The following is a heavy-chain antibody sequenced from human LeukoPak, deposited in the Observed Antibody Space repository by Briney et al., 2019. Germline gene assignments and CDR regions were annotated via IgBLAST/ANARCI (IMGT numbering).Heavy chain of an antibody. CDR1: GLIFSTYA. D-gene: IGHD4-17*01. V-gene: IGHV3-23*01. Sequence: PGGSLRLSCAASGLIFSTYAMTWVRRAPGKGLEWVSAISGSGGSTYYADSVKGRFTISRDNAKNTLYLEMNSLRAEDTAVYYCAKNRYSDPLDYWGQGTLVTVSS. CDR2: ISGSGGST. J-gene: IGHJ4*02. CDR3: AKNRYSDPLDY.